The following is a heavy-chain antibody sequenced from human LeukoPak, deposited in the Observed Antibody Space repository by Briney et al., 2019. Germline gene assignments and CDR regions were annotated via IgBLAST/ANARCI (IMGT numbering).Heavy chain of an antibody. V-gene: IGHV4-34*01. D-gene: IGHD5-12*01. Sequence: SETLSLTCAVYGGSFSGYYWSWIRQPPGKGLEWIGYIHCSGSTNYNPSLKSRVTISVDTSKNQFSLKLNSVTAADTAVYYCARYDIVATNWFDPWGQGTLVTVSS. CDR2: IHCSGST. CDR3: ARYDIVATNWFDP. CDR1: GGSFSGYY. J-gene: IGHJ5*02.